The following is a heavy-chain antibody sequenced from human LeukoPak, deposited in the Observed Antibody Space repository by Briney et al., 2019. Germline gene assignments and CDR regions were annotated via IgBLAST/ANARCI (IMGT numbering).Heavy chain of an antibody. CDR1: GFTVSSNY. CDR3: ARDSPANWAQFDY. CDR2: IYRDGTT. J-gene: IGHJ4*02. V-gene: IGHV3-53*01. Sequence: GGSLRLSCAASGFTVSSNYMSWVRQAPGKGLEWVSIIYRDGTTYYADSVKGRSTISRDNSKTTLYLEMNSPRAEDTAVYYCARDSPANWAQFDYWGQGTLVTVSS. D-gene: IGHD7-27*01.